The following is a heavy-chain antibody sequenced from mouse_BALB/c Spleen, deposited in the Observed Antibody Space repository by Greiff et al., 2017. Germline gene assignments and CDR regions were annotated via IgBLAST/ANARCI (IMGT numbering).Heavy chain of an antibody. D-gene: IGHD1-2*01. V-gene: IGHV1-15*01. CDR3: TRGITTANNY. Sequence: VQLQQSGAELVRPGASVTLSCKASGYTFTDYEMHWVKQTPVHGLEWIGAIDPETGGTAYNQKFKGKATLTADKSSSTAYMELRSLTSEDSAVYYCTRGITTANNYWGQGTTLTVSS. CDR2: IDPETGGT. J-gene: IGHJ2*01. CDR1: GYTFTDYE.